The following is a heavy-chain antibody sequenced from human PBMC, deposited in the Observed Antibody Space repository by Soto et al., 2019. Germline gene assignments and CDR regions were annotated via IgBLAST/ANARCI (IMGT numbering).Heavy chain of an antibody. CDR3: AGEHSGDYFDY. J-gene: IGHJ4*02. CDR1: GGSISSSSYY. D-gene: IGHD2-15*01. V-gene: IGHV4-39*02. Sequence: QLQLQESGPGLVKPSETLSLTCTVSGGSISSSSYYWAWIRQPPGKGLEWIGSIYYSGRTYYNPSLKSRVTISVDTSKNQFSLKLTSVTATDTAVYYCAGEHSGDYFDYWGQGTLVTVSS. CDR2: IYYSGRT.